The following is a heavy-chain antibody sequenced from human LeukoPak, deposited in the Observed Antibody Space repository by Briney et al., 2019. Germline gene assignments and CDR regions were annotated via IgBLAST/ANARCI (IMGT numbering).Heavy chain of an antibody. CDR3: AKEKSSWPPFDY. CDR1: GFTFSSYA. CDR2: ISYDGSNK. D-gene: IGHD6-13*01. J-gene: IGHJ4*02. Sequence: PGGSLRLSCAASGFTFSSYAMHWVRQAPGKGLEWVAVISYDGSNKYYADSVKGRFTISRDNSKNTLYLQMNSLRAEDTAVYYCAKEKSSWPPFDYWGQGTLVTVSS. V-gene: IGHV3-30-3*01.